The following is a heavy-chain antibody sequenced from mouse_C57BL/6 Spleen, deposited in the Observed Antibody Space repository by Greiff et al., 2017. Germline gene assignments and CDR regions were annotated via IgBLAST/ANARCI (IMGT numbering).Heavy chain of an antibody. CDR2: IYPGSGST. CDR1: GYTFTDYY. V-gene: IGHV1-55*01. D-gene: IGHD4-1*01. CDR3: ARRRTEGYAMDY. Sequence: QVQLQQSGAELVRPGASVKLSCKASGYTFTDYYINWVKQRPGQGLEWIGDIYPGSGSTNYNEKFKSKATLTVDTSSSTAYMQLSSLTSKDSTFYYCARRRTEGYAMDYWGQGTSVTVSS. J-gene: IGHJ4*01.